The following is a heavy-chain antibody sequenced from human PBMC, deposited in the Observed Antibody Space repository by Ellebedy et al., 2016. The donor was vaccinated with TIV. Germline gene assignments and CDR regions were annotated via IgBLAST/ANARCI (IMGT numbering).Heavy chain of an antibody. CDR1: GFALSSTG. Sequence: GESLKISCAASGFALSSTGMSWVRQAPGKGLEWVSGLSAEGGTTYYAESVEGRFTISRDNSKNTLYLQMNSLRSEDTAVYYFARDLGYSYGHYGMDVWGQGTTVTVSS. CDR3: ARDLGYSYGHYGMDV. CDR2: LSAEGGTT. J-gene: IGHJ6*02. D-gene: IGHD5-18*01. V-gene: IGHV3-23*01.